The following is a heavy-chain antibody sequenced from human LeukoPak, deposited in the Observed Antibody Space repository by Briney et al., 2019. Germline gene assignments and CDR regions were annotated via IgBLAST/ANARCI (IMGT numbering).Heavy chain of an antibody. CDR2: ISSSSSYI. Sequence: GGSLRLSCTASGFTFSSYSMNWVRQAPGKGLEWVSSISSSSSYIYYADSVKGRFTISRDNAKNSLYLQMNSLRAEDTAVYYCARRLNYDSSGYYIGGYYFDYWGQGTLVTVSS. J-gene: IGHJ4*02. CDR1: GFTFSSYS. D-gene: IGHD3-22*01. CDR3: ARRLNYDSSGYYIGGYYFDY. V-gene: IGHV3-21*01.